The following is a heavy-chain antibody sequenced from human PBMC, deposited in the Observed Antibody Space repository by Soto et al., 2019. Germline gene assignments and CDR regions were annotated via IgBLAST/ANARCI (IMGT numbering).Heavy chain of an antibody. V-gene: IGHV1-69*13. CDR2: IIPIFGTA. CDR1: GGTFSSYA. D-gene: IGHD6-19*01. CDR3: GRAIAVAGPPGY. J-gene: IGHJ4*02. Sequence: SVKVSCKASGGTFSSYAISWVRQAPGQGLEWMGGIIPIFGTANYAQKFQGRVTITADESTRTAYMELSSLRSEDTAVYYCGRAIAVAGPPGYWGQGTLVTVSS.